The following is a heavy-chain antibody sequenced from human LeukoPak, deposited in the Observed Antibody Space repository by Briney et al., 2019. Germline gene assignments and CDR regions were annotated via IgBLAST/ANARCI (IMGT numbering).Heavy chain of an antibody. CDR2: IKSKTDGGTT. J-gene: IGHJ4*02. CDR1: GFTFSNAW. CDR3: ARDHGGSSWYPGSY. V-gene: IGHV3-15*01. Sequence: PGGSLRLSCAASGFTFSNAWMSWVRQAPGKGLEWVGRIKSKTDGGTTDYAAPVKGRFTISRDDSKNTLYLQMNSLKTEDTAVYYCARDHGGSSWYPGSYWGQGTLVTVSS. D-gene: IGHD6-13*01.